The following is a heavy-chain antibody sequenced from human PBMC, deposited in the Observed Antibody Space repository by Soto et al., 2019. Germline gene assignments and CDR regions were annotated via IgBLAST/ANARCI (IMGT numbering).Heavy chain of an antibody. CDR2: INHSGST. Sequence: QVQLQQWGAGLLKPSETLSLTCAVYGGSFSGYYWSWIRQPPGKGLEWIGEINHSGSTNYNPSLKSRVTISVDTSKNKFSLKLSSVTAADTAVYYCARVRFLEWLSYYYYYYMDVWGKGTTVTVSS. V-gene: IGHV4-34*01. J-gene: IGHJ6*03. CDR1: GGSFSGYY. D-gene: IGHD3-3*01. CDR3: ARVRFLEWLSYYYYYYMDV.